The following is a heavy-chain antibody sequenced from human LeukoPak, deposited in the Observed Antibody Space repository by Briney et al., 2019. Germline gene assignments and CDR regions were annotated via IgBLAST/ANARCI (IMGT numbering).Heavy chain of an antibody. CDR2: ISGSGGST. D-gene: IGHD1-26*01. Sequence: PGGSLRLSCAASGFTFSSYAMSWVRQAPGKGLEWVSAISGSGGSTYYADSVKGRFTISRDNSKNTLYLQMNSLRAEDTAVYYCARDLDIVGATEGGGLDYWGQGTLVTASS. CDR3: ARDLDIVGATEGGGLDY. CDR1: GFTFSSYA. J-gene: IGHJ4*02. V-gene: IGHV3-23*01.